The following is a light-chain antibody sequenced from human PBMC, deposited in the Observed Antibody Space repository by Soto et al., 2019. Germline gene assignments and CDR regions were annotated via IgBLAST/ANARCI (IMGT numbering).Light chain of an antibody. CDR2: WTS. V-gene: IGKV4-1*01. J-gene: IGKJ5*01. Sequence: DIVMTQSPDSLAVSLGERATINCKSSQTVLYSSNNKDYLAWYQQKPGQPPKLLIYWTSTRKSVVPDRFSGSGSGTDFTLTISNLQAEDVAVYYCQQYHSTPITFGQGTRLEIK. CDR3: QQYHSTPIT. CDR1: QTVLYSSNNKDY.